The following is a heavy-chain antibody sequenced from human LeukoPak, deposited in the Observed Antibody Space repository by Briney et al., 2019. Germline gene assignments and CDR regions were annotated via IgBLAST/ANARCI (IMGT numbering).Heavy chain of an antibody. CDR1: GYTFTSYA. CDR3: ARDCSSTSCYTEDAFDI. V-gene: IGHV7-4-1*02. CDR2: INTNTGNP. J-gene: IGHJ3*02. D-gene: IGHD2-2*02. Sequence: ASVKVSCKASGYTFTSYAMNWVRQAPGQGLEWMGWINTNTGNPTYAQGFTGRFVFSSDTSVSTAYLQISSLKAEDTAVYYCARDCSSTSCYTEDAFDIWGQGTMVTVSS.